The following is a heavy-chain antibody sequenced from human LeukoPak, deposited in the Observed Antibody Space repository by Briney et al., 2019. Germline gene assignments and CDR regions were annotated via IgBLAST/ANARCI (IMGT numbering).Heavy chain of an antibody. V-gene: IGHV4-59*01. Sequence: SETLSLTCTVSGGSISSYYWSWIRQPPGKGLEWIGYIYYSGNTNYNPSLKSRVTISVDTSKNQFSLKLSSVTVADTAVYYCARGRFLDAFDIWGQGTMVTVSS. J-gene: IGHJ3*02. CDR2: IYYSGNT. CDR3: ARGRFLDAFDI. CDR1: GGSISSYY. D-gene: IGHD3-3*01.